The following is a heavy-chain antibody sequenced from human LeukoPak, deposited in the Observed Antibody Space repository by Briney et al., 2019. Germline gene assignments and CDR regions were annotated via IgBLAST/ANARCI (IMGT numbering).Heavy chain of an antibody. CDR2: ISEYNSNT. J-gene: IGHJ4*01. Sequence: GASVKVSCKASGYTFTTYGISWVRQAPRQGLEGMGWISEYNSNTNSAQKRPVRVTMTTDTPTSKAYMELRSLRSDDTAVYYCARDSSREQWLLFDCWGQGTLVTVSS. CDR3: ARDSSREQWLLFDC. CDR1: GYTFTTYG. V-gene: IGHV1-18*01. D-gene: IGHD6-19*01.